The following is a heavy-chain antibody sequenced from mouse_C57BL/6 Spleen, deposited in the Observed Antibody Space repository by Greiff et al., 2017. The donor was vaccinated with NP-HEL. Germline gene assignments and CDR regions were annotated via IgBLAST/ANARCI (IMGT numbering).Heavy chain of an antibody. CDR1: GFSLTSYG. V-gene: IGHV2-2*01. J-gene: IGHJ2*01. CDR2: IWSGGST. D-gene: IGHD1-1*01. Sequence: VMLVESGPGLVQPSQSLSITCTVSGFSLTSYGVHWVRQSPGKGLEWLGVIWSGGSTDYNAAFISRLSISKDNSKSQVFFKMNSLQADDTAIYYCARSPFITTDGDYFDYWGQGTTLTVSS. CDR3: ARSPFITTDGDYFDY.